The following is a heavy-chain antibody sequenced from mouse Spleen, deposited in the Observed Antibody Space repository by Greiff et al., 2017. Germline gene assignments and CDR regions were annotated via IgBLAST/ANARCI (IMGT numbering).Heavy chain of an antibody. D-gene: IGHD2-14*01. V-gene: IGHV1-54*01. CDR3: ARWNRYDYFDY. CDR1: GYAFTNYL. CDR2: INPGSGGT. Sequence: QVQLKESGAELVRPGTSVKVSCKASGYAFTNYLIEWVKQRPGQGLEWIGVINPGSGGTNYNEKFKGKATLTADKSSSTAYMQLSSLTSEDSAVYFCARWNRYDYFDYWVQGTTLTVSS. J-gene: IGHJ2*01.